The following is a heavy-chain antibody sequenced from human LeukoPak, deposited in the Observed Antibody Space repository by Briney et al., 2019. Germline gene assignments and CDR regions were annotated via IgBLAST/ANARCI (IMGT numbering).Heavy chain of an antibody. CDR3: ARHANPHSSSWYYFDY. V-gene: IGHV4-39*01. CDR2: IYYSGST. D-gene: IGHD6-13*01. J-gene: IGHJ4*02. CDR1: GGSISSYY. Sequence: KSSETLSLTCTVSGGSISSYYWGWIRQPPGKGLEWIGSIYYSGSTYYNPSLKSRVTISVDTSKNQFSLKLSSVTAADTAVYYCARHANPHSSSWYYFDYWGQGTLVTVSS.